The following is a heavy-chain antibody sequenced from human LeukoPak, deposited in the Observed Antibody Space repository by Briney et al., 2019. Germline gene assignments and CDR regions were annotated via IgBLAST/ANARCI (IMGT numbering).Heavy chain of an antibody. J-gene: IGHJ6*02. CDR2: ISYDGNNK. V-gene: IGHV3-30*18. Sequence: GGSLRPSCGFTFSNYGMHWVRQAPGKGLEWVAVISYDGNNKYYADSVKGRFTISRDNSKNTLYLQINSLRAEDTAVYYCAKAPVYYYGMDVWGQGTTVTVSS. CDR3: AKAPVYYYGMDV. CDR1: FTFSNYG.